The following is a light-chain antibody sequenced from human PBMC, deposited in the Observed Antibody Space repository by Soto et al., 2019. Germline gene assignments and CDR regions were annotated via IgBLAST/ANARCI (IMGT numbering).Light chain of an antibody. CDR3: QQGHSPPRT. CDR1: QSISFY. J-gene: IGKJ1*01. CDR2: AAS. V-gene: IGKV1-39*01. Sequence: DIQMTQSPSSLSASVGDRVTITCRASQSISFYLNWYQQKPGKAPRLLIYAASNLQSGDPSRFSASGSGKEFILTLSRLQREDFANYYCQQGHSPPRTFGKGTKVQIK.